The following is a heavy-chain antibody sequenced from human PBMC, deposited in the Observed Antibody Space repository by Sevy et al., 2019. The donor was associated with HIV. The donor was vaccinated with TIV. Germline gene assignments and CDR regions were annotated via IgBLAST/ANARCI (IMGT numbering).Heavy chain of an antibody. CDR2: FEPEDGET. J-gene: IGHJ4*02. V-gene: IGHV1-24*01. CDR1: GYSVSQLS. CDR3: ATSKDYYDSSGSPFDY. D-gene: IGHD3-22*01. Sequence: ASVKVSCKVSGYSVSQLSMHWVRQAPGKGLEWMGSFEPEDGETFYAQMVQGRVTLTEDTSTDTAYMELRSLRSEDTAIYYCATSKDYYDSSGSPFDYWSQGTLVTVSS.